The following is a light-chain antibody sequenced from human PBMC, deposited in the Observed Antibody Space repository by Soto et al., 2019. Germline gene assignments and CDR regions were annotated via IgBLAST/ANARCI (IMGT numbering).Light chain of an antibody. Sequence: EVVMTQSPASLSVSPGERATLSCRASQNIRNNLAWYQQKPGQSPRLLISGASTREAGIPGRFSGSGSGTAFTLIISSLQSEDFSIYYCQQYNNWPPWTFGQGTKVELK. CDR1: QNIRNN. CDR2: GAS. V-gene: IGKV3-15*01. J-gene: IGKJ1*01. CDR3: QQYNNWPPWT.